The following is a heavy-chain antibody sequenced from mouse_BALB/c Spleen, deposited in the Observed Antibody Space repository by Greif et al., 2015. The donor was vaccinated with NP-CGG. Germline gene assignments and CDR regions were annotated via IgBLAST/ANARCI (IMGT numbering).Heavy chain of an antibody. J-gene: IGHJ1*01. CDR1: GFNIKDYY. Sequence: VQLQQSGAELVRSGASVKLSCTASGFNIKDYYMHWVKQRPEQGLEWIGWIDPENGDTEYAPKFQGKATMTADTSSNTASPRLSSLTSEDTAVYCCNAGYDYGALYWYFDVWGAGTTVPVSS. V-gene: IGHV14-4*02. CDR2: IDPENGDT. CDR3: NAGYDYGALYWYFDV. D-gene: IGHD2-4*01.